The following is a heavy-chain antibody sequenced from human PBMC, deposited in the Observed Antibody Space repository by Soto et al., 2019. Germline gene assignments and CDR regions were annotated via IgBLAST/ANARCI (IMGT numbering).Heavy chain of an antibody. V-gene: IGHV1-69*13. Sequence: ASVKVSCKASGGTFSSYAISWVRQAPGQGLEWMGGIIPIFGTANYAQKFQGRVTITADESTSTAYMELSSLRSEDTAVYYCAVIVVVTAKVGYYYGMDVWGQGTTVTVSS. D-gene: IGHD2-21*02. J-gene: IGHJ6*02. CDR3: AVIVVVTAKVGYYYGMDV. CDR1: GGTFSSYA. CDR2: IIPIFGTA.